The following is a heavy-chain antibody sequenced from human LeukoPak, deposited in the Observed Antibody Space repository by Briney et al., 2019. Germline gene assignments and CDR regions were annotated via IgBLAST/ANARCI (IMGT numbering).Heavy chain of an antibody. CDR2: IRSKANSYAT. D-gene: IGHD3-22*01. Sequence: PGGSLRLSCAASGFTFSGSAMHWVRQASGKGLEWVGRIRSKANSYATAYAASVKGRFTISRDDSKNTAYLQMSSLKTEDTAGYYCTRSQYYYDSSGYYAHYFDYWGQGTLVTVSS. CDR3: TRSQYYYDSSGYYAHYFDY. V-gene: IGHV3-73*01. CDR1: GFTFSGSA. J-gene: IGHJ4*02.